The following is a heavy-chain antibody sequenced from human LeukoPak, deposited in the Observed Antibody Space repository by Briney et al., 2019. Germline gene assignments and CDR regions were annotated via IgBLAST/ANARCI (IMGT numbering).Heavy chain of an antibody. CDR3: AKDIAASGLPRIFDF. D-gene: IGHD6-13*01. CDR2: ISGSGGRGTT. J-gene: IGHJ4*02. CDR1: GFTFSNFV. V-gene: IGHV3-23*01. Sequence: AGGSLRLSCAASGFTFSNFVMTWVRQAPRKGLEWVSAISGSGGRGTTYYADSAKGRFTISRDNAKNTMYLQMNSLSVEDTAVYYCAKDIAASGLPRIFDFWGQGTLVTVSS.